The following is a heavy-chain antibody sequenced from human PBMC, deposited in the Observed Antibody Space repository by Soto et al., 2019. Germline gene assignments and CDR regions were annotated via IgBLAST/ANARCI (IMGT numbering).Heavy chain of an antibody. CDR1: GGTFRTYT. CDR3: ALGSLSAEVFDI. V-gene: IGHV1-69*02. CDR2: IIPMFDIA. Sequence: QVQLVQSGVEVKKPGSSVKVSCKASGGTFRTYTMFWVRQAPGQGLEWMGRIIPMFDIANYAQKFQGRVTFNADKSTGTVYMEMISLTSDDTAIYFCALGSLSAEVFDIWGQGTLVSVSS. D-gene: IGHD6-6*01. J-gene: IGHJ3*02.